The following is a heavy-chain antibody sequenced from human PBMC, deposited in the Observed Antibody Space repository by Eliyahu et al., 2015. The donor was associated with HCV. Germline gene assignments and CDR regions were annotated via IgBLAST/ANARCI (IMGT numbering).Heavy chain of an antibody. CDR1: GYSLXDYY. CDR3: ARPVRAASLFDSFDI. CDR2: INPYTGDT. V-gene: IGHV1-2*02. J-gene: IGHJ3*02. D-gene: IGHD6-25*01. Sequence: QVQLVQSGAEVKKPGASVKVSCKASGYSLXDYYLHWVRQAPGQGLEWMGWINPYTGDTKYAEKFQGGVTLTRDTSISTAYMELGNLKSDDTAVYYCARPVRAASLFDSFDIWGQGTMVIVSS.